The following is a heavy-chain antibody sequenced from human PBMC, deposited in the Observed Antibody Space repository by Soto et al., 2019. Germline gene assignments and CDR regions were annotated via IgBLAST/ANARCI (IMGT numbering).Heavy chain of an antibody. V-gene: IGHV4-61*01. CDR1: GGSVSSGSYY. Sequence: SETLSLTCTVSGGSVSSGSYYWSWIRQPPGKGLEWIGYINYSGSTNYNPSLKSRVTISVDTSRTQFSLKLSSLTAADTAVYYCARVNYGSGTNYYYYYMDVWGKGTTVTVSS. D-gene: IGHD3-10*01. CDR2: INYSGST. CDR3: ARVNYGSGTNYYYYYMDV. J-gene: IGHJ6*03.